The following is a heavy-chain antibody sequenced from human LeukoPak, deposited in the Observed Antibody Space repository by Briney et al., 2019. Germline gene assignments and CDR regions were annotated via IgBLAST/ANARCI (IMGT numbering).Heavy chain of an antibody. J-gene: IGHJ6*02. Sequence: SETLSLTCTVSGGSISSYYWSWIRQPPGKGLEWIGYIYYSGSTNYNPSLKGRLTISVHTPKNQFSLKLSSVTAADTAVYYCARLGVLRFLEWHNYGMDVWGQGTTVTVSS. CDR2: IYYSGST. V-gene: IGHV4-59*01. D-gene: IGHD3-3*01. CDR1: GGSISSYY. CDR3: ARLGVLRFLEWHNYGMDV.